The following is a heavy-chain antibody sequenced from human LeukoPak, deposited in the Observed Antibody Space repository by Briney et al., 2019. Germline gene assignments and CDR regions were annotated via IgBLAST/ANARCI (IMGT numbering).Heavy chain of an antibody. CDR1: GYTFTSYD. CDR2: MNPNSGNT. J-gene: IGHJ4*02. V-gene: IGHV1-8*01. Sequence: GASVKVSCKASGYTFTSYDINWERQATGQGLEWMGWMNPNSGNTGYAQKFQGRVTMTRNTSISTAYMELSSLRSEDTAVYYCARGRVYYYDSSGYYPHWGQGTLVTVSS. D-gene: IGHD3-22*01. CDR3: ARGRVYYYDSSGYYPH.